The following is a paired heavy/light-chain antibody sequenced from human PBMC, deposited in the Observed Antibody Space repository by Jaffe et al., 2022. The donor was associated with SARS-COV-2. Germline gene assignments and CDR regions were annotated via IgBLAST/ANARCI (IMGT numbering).Light chain of an antibody. CDR1: SSNIGAGFD. J-gene: IGLJ1*01. CDR2: GST. CDR3: QSYDSSLSAYV. Sequence: QSVLTQPPSVSGAPGQRVTISCTGSSSNIGAGFDVHWYQLLPGTAPKLLIYGSTNRPSGVPDRFSGSKSGASASLAISGLQADDEANYYCQSYDSSLSAYVFGTGTKVTVL. V-gene: IGLV1-40*01.
Heavy chain of an antibody. CDR2: IYYSGST. V-gene: IGHV4-39*01. CDR3: ARAYYGWGTYRFYYFDN. J-gene: IGHJ4*02. Sequence: QLQLQESGPGLVKPSETLSLTCTVSGGSISSDNYYWGWIRQPPGKGLEWIGNIYYSGSTYYNPSLKSRVTISIDTSKNQFSLKLSSVTAADTAVYYCARAYYGWGTYRFYYFDNWGQGSLVTVSS. CDR1: GGSISSDNYY. D-gene: IGHD3-16*02.